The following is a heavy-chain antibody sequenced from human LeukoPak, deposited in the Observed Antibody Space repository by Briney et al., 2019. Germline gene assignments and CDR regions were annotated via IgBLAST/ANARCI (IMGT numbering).Heavy chain of an antibody. CDR2: IHHTGST. CDR1: GGSISISNYY. D-gene: IGHD1-26*01. Sequence: SETLSLTCSVSGGSISISNYYWGWIRQPPGKRLEWIGTIHHTGSTYYNPSLRSRVTVSVDTSNNQFSLEVTSVTAADTAIYYCARHPSGSSFDYWGQGTLVAVSS. V-gene: IGHV4-39*01. CDR3: ARHPSGSSFDY. J-gene: IGHJ4*02.